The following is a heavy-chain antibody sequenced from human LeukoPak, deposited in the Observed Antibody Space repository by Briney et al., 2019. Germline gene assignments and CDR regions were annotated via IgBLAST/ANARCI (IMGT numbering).Heavy chain of an antibody. CDR3: ARRRYDFWSGNHYYYMDV. V-gene: IGHV4-59*11. D-gene: IGHD3-3*01. CDR1: GGSISSHY. J-gene: IGHJ6*03. CDR2: IYYSGST. Sequence: SETLSLTCTVSGGSISSHYWSWIRQPPGKGLEWIGYIYYSGSTNYNPSLKSRLTISVDTSKNQFSLKLSSVTAADTAVYYCARRRYDFWSGNHYYYMDVWGKGTTVTVSS.